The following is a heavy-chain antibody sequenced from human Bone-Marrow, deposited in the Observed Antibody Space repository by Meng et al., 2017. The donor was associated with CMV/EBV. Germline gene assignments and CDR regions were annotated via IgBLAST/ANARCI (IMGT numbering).Heavy chain of an antibody. V-gene: IGHV3-30*04. J-gene: IGHJ6*02. D-gene: IGHD5/OR15-5a*01. CDR3: AREGRGGLPLGFGMDV. CDR1: GFTFSSYA. CDR2: ISYDGSNK. Sequence: GESLKIPCAASGFTFSSYAMHWVRQAPGKGLEWVAVISYDGSNKDYADSVKGRFTISRDNSKNTLYLQMNSLRAEDTAVYYCAREGRGGLPLGFGMDVWGQGTTVTVSS.